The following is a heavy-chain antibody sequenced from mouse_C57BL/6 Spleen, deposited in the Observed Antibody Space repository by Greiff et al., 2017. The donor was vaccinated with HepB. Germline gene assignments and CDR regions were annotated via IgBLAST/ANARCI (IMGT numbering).Heavy chain of an antibody. D-gene: IGHD1-1*01. CDR3: ARTVVAPYYAVDY. CDR1: GFTFSDYG. CDR2: ISSGSSTI. Sequence: EVKVVESGGGLVKPGGSLKLSCAASGFTFSDYGMHWVRQAPEKGLEWVAYISSGSSTIYYADTVKGRVTLSRDNAKNTLFLQMTRLRSEDTAMYYCARTVVAPYYAVDYWGQGTSVTVSS. V-gene: IGHV5-17*01. J-gene: IGHJ4*01.